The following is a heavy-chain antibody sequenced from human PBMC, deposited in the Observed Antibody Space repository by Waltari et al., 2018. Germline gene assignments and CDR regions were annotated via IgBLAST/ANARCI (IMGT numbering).Heavy chain of an antibody. CDR3: ARVETYYDFWSGHTHPSGYYMDV. D-gene: IGHD3-3*01. CDR1: GGSISSYY. CDR2: IYYSGST. Sequence: QVQLQESGSGLVKPSETLSLTCTVSGGSISSYYWSWIRQPPGRGLEWIGYIYYSGSTNYNPSLKSRVTISVDTSKNQFSLKLSSVTAADTAVYYCARVETYYDFWSGHTHPSGYYMDVWGKGTTVTVSS. V-gene: IGHV4-59*01. J-gene: IGHJ6*03.